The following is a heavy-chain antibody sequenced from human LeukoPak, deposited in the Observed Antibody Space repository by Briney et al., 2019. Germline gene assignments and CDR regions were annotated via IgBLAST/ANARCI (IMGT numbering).Heavy chain of an antibody. V-gene: IGHV3-23*01. CDR2: ISGSGGST. J-gene: IGHJ3*02. CDR1: GFTFSSYA. D-gene: IGHD6-19*01. Sequence: GGSLRLSCAASGFTFSSYAMSWVRQAPGKGLEWVSAISGSGGSTYYADSVKGRFTISRDNSKNTLYLQMNSLRAEDTAVYYCAKPGSSGWSFELGDAFDIWGQGTMVTVSS. CDR3: AKPGSSGWSFELGDAFDI.